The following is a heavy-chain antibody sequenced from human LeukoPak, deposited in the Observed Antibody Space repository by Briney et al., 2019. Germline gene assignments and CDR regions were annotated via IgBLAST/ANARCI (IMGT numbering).Heavy chain of an antibody. CDR1: GGTFSSYA. D-gene: IGHD4-17*01. CDR2: IIPIFGIA. Sequence: ASVKVSCKASGGTFSSYAISWVRQAPGQGLEWVGRIIPIFGIANYAQKFQGRVTITADKSTSTAYMELSSLRSEDTAVYYCARDMTVTTSSDYYYGMDVWGQGTTVTVSS. J-gene: IGHJ6*02. CDR3: ARDMTVTTSSDYYYGMDV. V-gene: IGHV1-69*04.